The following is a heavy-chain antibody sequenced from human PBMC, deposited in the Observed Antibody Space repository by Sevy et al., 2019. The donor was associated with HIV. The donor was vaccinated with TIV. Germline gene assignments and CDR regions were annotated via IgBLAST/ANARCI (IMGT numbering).Heavy chain of an antibody. V-gene: IGHV4-38-2*01. Sequence: SETLSLTCGVSGYSIISGNYWGWIRQPPGKGLEWIGSIYHSGSTYYNPSLKSRVTISVDMSKNQFSLKLSSVTAADTAVYYCARQVVAFRYPAFEDYWGQGTLVTVSS. J-gene: IGHJ4*02. CDR3: ARQVVAFRYPAFEDY. CDR1: GYSIISGNY. CDR2: IYHSGST. D-gene: IGHD2-15*01.